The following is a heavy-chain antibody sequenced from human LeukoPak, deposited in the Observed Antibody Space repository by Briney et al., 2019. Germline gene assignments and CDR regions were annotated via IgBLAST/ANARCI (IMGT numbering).Heavy chain of an antibody. CDR1: GGSISSYY. CDR2: IYYSGST. Sequence: SETLSLTCTVSGGSISSYYWSWIRQPPGKGLEWIGYIYYSGSTYYNPSLKSRVTISVDTSKNQFSLKLSSVTAADTAVYYCARDSRYGDYPFDYWGQGTLVTVSS. CDR3: ARDSRYGDYPFDY. V-gene: IGHV4-59*12. D-gene: IGHD4-17*01. J-gene: IGHJ4*02.